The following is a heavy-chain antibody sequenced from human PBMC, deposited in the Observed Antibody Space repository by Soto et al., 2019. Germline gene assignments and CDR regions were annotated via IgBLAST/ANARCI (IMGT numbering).Heavy chain of an antibody. Sequence: QVQLQESGPGLVKPSQTLSLTCTVSGGSISSGDFFWTWIRPPPGKGLEGMGYVYYSGSTYYNPSLKSPINISVDTSKNQCSLNLSSVTAADAAVYYCARDGMTTGTKGSMWGQWTMVPVSS. CDR1: GGSISSGDFF. D-gene: IGHD4-17*01. J-gene: IGHJ3*02. CDR2: VYYSGST. V-gene: IGHV4-30-4*01. CDR3: ARDGMTTGTKGSM.